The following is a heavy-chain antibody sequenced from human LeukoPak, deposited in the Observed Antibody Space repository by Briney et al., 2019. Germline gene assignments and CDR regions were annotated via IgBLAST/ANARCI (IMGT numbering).Heavy chain of an antibody. D-gene: IGHD3-10*01. V-gene: IGHV3-49*03. Sequence: PGGSLRLSCAASGFTFSSYAMSWFRQAPGKGLEWVGFIRSKAYGGTTEYAASVKGRFTISRDDSKSIAYLQMNSLKTEDTAVYYCTRATSLITMVRGVPFDYWGQGTLVTVSS. CDR1: GFTFSSYA. CDR2: IRSKAYGGTT. CDR3: TRATSLITMVRGVPFDY. J-gene: IGHJ4*02.